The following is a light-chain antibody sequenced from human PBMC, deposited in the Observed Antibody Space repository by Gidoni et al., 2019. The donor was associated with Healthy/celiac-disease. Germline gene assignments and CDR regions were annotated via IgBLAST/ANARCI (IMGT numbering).Light chain of an antibody. Sequence: EFVLTQSPGTPSLSPGERATLSCRASQSVSSSYLAWYQQNPGQAPRLLIYGASSRATGIPDRFSGSGSGTDFTLTISRLEPEDFAVYYCQQYGSSPPWTFGQGTKVEIK. V-gene: IGKV3-20*01. J-gene: IGKJ1*01. CDR3: QQYGSSPPWT. CDR1: QSVSSSY. CDR2: GAS.